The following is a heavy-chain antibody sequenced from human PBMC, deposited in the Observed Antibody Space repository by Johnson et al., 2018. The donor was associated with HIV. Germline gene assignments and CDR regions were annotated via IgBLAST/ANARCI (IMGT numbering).Heavy chain of an antibody. J-gene: IGHJ3*02. CDR3: ARSRSGSRNAFDI. CDR2: ISGSGSTI. D-gene: IGHD3-10*01. V-gene: IGHV3-48*04. CDR1: GFTFSSYA. Sequence: VQLVESGGGLVQPGGSLRLSCVASGFTFSSYAMSWVRQAPGKGLEWVSAISGSGSTIYYADSVKGRFIISRDNAKNSLHLQLNRLRAEDTAVYYCARSRSGSRNAFDIWGQGTMVTVSS.